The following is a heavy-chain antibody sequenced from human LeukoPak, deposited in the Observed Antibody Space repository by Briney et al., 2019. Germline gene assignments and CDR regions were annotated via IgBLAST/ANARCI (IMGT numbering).Heavy chain of an antibody. D-gene: IGHD3-22*01. Sequence: GGSLRLSCTASGFTFGDYAMSCFRQAPGKGLEWVGFIRSKAYGGTTEYAASVKGRFTISRDDSKSIAYLQMNSLKTEDTAVYYCTRIYDSSGYHFNWYFDLWGRGTLLTVSS. CDR1: GFTFGDYA. CDR3: TRIYDSSGYHFNWYFDL. CDR2: IRSKAYGGTT. V-gene: IGHV3-49*03. J-gene: IGHJ2*01.